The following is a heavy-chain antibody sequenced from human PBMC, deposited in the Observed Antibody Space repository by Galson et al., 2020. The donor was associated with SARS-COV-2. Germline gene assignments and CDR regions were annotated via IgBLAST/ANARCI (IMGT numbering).Heavy chain of an antibody. Sequence: SQASETLSLTCAVKGGSFSGYYWSWIRQPPGKGLEWIGEINHYGSTNYNPSLKSRVTISVDTSKNQFSLKLSSVTAADKAVYYCARGPTDYSDSSGYYSRYFDYWGQGTLVTVSS. V-gene: IGHV4-34*01. CDR1: GGSFSGYY. D-gene: IGHD3-22*01. CDR2: INHYGST. CDR3: ARGPTDYSDSSGYYSRYFDY. J-gene: IGHJ4*02.